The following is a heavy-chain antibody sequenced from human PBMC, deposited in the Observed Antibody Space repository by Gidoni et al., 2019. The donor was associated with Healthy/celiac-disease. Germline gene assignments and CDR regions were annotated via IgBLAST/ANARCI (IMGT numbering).Heavy chain of an antibody. V-gene: IGHV3-49*03. J-gene: IGHJ5*02. D-gene: IGHD3-10*01. CDR1: GFTFGDHA. CDR3: TLNAGGWFGELFGGNWFDP. Sequence: EVQLVESGGGLVQPGRSLRLSCTASGFTFGDHAMSWFRQAPGKGVEWVGFIRSKAYGGTTEYAASVKGRFTISRDDSKSIAYLQMNSLKTEDTAVYYCTLNAGGWFGELFGGNWFDPWGQGTLVTVSS. CDR2: IRSKAYGGTT.